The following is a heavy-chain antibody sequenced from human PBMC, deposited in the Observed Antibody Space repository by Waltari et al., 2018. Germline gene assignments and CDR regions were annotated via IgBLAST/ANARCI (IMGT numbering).Heavy chain of an antibody. D-gene: IGHD6-6*01. V-gene: IGHV4-59*01. CDR2: IYYSGST. CDR1: GGSISSYY. Sequence: QVQLQESGPGLVKPSETLSLTCTVSGGSISSYYWSWIRQPPGKGLEWIGYIYYSGSTNDNPSLKSRVTISVDTSKNQFSLKLSSVTAADTAVYYCARVDSSSSYGMDVWGQGTTVTVSS. J-gene: IGHJ6*02. CDR3: ARVDSSSSYGMDV.